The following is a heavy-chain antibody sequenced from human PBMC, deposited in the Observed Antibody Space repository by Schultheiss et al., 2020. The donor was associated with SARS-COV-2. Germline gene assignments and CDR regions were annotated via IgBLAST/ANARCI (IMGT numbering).Heavy chain of an antibody. V-gene: IGHV1-8*03. J-gene: IGHJ4*02. Sequence: ASVKVSCKASGGTFSSYAISWVRQAPGQGLEWMGWINPNSGGTNYAQKFQGRVTITRNTSISTAYMELSSLRSEDTAVYYCARDPRPDDGYISQPKYYFDFWSQGTLVTVSS. D-gene: IGHD5-24*01. CDR3: ARDPRPDDGYISQPKYYFDF. CDR2: INPNSGGT. CDR1: GGTFSSYA.